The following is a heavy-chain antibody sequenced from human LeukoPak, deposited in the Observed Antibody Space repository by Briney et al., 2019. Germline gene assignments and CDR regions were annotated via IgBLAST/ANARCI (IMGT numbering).Heavy chain of an antibody. CDR3: ARDILYSSSWYVMGD. CDR1: GYTFTSYD. Sequence: GASVKVSCKASGYTFTSYDINWVRQATGQGLEWMGWMNPNSGNTGYAQKFQGRVTMIRNTSISTAYMELSSLRSEDTAVYYCARDILYSSSWYVMGDWGQGTLVTVSS. J-gene: IGHJ4*02. V-gene: IGHV1-8*01. D-gene: IGHD6-13*01. CDR2: MNPNSGNT.